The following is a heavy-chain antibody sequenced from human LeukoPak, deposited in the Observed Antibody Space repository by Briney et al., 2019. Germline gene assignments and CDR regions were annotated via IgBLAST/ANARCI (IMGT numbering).Heavy chain of an antibody. V-gene: IGHV3-21*01. J-gene: IGHJ4*02. CDR1: GFTFSSYS. Sequence: PGGSLRLSCAASGFTFSSYSMNWVRQAPGKGLEWVSSISSTSTYIYYADSVKGRFTISRDNAKNSLFLQMNRLRAEDTAVYYCARAWDTYFDYWGQGTLVTVSS. CDR2: ISSTSTYI. D-gene: IGHD1-26*01. CDR3: ARAWDTYFDY.